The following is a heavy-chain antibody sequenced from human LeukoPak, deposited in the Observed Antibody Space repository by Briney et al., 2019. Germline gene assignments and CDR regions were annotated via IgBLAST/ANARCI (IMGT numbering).Heavy chain of an antibody. CDR1: GGSISSSSYY. CDR2: IYHSGST. J-gene: IGHJ4*02. Sequence: TSETLSLTCTVSGGSISSSSYYWGWIRQPPGKGLEWIGEIYHSGSTNYNPSLKSRVTISVDKSKKQFSLKLSSVTAADTAVYYCATNSIGYCSGGSCYQVSDYWGQGTLVTVSS. V-gene: IGHV4-39*07. D-gene: IGHD2-15*01. CDR3: ATNSIGYCSGGSCYQVSDY.